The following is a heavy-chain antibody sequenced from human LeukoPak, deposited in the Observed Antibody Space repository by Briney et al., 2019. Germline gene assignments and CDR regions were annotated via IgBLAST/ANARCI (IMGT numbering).Heavy chain of an antibody. CDR1: GGSISSGGYY. D-gene: IGHD6-13*01. V-gene: IGHV4-31*03. CDR3: ARRPRSYSSSWIDY. Sequence: PSQTLSLTCTVSGGSISSGGYYWSWIRQHPGKGLEWIGYIYYSGSTYHNPSLQSRVTISVDTSKNQSSLKLSSVTAADTAVYYCARRPRSYSSSWIDYWGQGTLVTVSS. CDR2: IYYSGST. J-gene: IGHJ4*02.